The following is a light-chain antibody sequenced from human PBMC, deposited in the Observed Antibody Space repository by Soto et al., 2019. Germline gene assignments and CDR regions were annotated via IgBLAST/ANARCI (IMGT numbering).Light chain of an antibody. V-gene: IGKV3-11*01. CDR3: QQRGTWPPT. CDR2: DAS. CDR1: QSVDTY. Sequence: EIVLTQSPATLSLSPGESATLSCTTNQSVDTYFAWYQQKRGLPPRLLIYDASNRAIGIPARFSGRGSETHFSLTITSLEAEDFAIYYCQQRGTWPPTFGRGTRLEIK. J-gene: IGKJ5*01.